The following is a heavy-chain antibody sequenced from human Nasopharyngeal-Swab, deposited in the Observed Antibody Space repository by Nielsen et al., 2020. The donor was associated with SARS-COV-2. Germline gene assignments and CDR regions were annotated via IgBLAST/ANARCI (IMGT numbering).Heavy chain of an antibody. CDR2: IYYSGST. Sequence: SETLSLTCTVSGGSISSYYWSWIRQPPGKGLEWIGYIYYSGSTNYNLSLKSRVTISVDTSKNQFSLKLSSVTAADTAVYYCARNLVGYYYDMVGAFDIWGQGTMVTVSS. D-gene: IGHD3-22*01. V-gene: IGHV4-59*13. CDR3: ARNLVGYYYDMVGAFDI. CDR1: GGSISSYY. J-gene: IGHJ3*02.